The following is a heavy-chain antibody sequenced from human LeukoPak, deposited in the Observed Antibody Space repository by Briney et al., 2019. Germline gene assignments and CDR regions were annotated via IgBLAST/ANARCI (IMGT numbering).Heavy chain of an antibody. Sequence: SETLSLTCTVSGGSFSSGGYYWSWIRQHPGKGLEWIGYIYYSGRTYYNPSLKSRVTISVDTSKNQFSLKLSSVTAADTAVYHCARVRNGDYGYIGFDPWGQGTLVTVSS. J-gene: IGHJ5*02. V-gene: IGHV4-31*03. D-gene: IGHD4-17*01. CDR3: ARVRNGDYGYIGFDP. CDR1: GGSFSSGGYY. CDR2: IYYSGRT.